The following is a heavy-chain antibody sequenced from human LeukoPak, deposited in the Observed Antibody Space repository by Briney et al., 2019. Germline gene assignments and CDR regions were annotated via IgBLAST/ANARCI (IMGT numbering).Heavy chain of an antibody. D-gene: IGHD6-19*01. CDR3: ARVSSGWYYYYGMDV. CDR2: INPNSGGT. Sequence: ASVKVSCKASGYTFTGYYMHWVRQAPGQGLEWMGWINPNSGGTNYAQKFQGRVTMTRDTSISTAYMELSRLRSDDTAVYYCARVSSGWYYYYGMDVWGQGTTVIVSS. CDR1: GYTFTGYY. J-gene: IGHJ6*02. V-gene: IGHV1-2*02.